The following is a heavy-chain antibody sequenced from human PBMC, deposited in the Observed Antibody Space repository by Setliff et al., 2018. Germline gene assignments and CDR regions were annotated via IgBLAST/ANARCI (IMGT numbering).Heavy chain of an antibody. D-gene: IGHD2-8*01. CDR3: AKDRVPDGKWDFDS. CDR2: VDQGANT. CDR1: GFTFGAYT. V-gene: IGHV3-23*01. Sequence: PGGSLRLSCVASGFTFGAYTLTWVRQAPGKGLEFVPGVDQGANTYYGDSVKGRFTIPRDNSQNTVYLQMTNLRVEDTAIYYCAKDRVPDGKWDFDSSGPGILVTVSS. J-gene: IGHJ4*02.